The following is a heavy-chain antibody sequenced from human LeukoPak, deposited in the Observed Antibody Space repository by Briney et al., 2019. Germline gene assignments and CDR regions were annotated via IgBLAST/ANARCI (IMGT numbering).Heavy chain of an antibody. CDR3: ARRIAALN. J-gene: IGHJ4*02. CDR2: ISGSGGST. V-gene: IGHV3-23*01. Sequence: GGTLRLSCAASGFTFSSYGMSWVRQAPGKGLEWVSAISGSGGSTSYADSVEGRFTISRDNAKNTLYLQMNSLRAEDTAVYYCARRIAALNWGQGTLVTVSS. D-gene: IGHD6-6*01. CDR1: GFTFSSYG.